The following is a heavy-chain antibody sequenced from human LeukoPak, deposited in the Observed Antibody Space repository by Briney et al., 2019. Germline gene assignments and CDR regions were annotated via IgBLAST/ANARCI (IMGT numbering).Heavy chain of an antibody. V-gene: IGHV1-46*01. D-gene: IGHD3-10*01. CDR1: GYTFTSYY. Sequence: GASVKVSCKASGYTFTSYYMHWVRQAPGQGLEWMGIINPSGGSTTYAQKFQGRVTMTRDTSSRTVYMEVTSLRSEDTAVYHCVRDEMVRGVMRFDPWGQGTLVTVSS. J-gene: IGHJ5*02. CDR3: VRDEMVRGVMRFDP. CDR2: INPSGGST.